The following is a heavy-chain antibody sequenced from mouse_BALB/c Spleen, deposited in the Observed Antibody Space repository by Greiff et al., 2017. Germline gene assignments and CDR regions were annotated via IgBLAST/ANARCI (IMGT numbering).Heavy chain of an antibody. J-gene: IGHJ1*01. Sequence: QVQLQQSGPDLVAPSQSLSITCTVSGFSLTSYGVHWVRQPPGKGLEWLVVIWSDGSTTYNSALKSRLSISKDNSKSQVFLKMNSLQTDDTAMYYCARQGGYYWYFDVWGAGTTVTVSS. D-gene: IGHD1-1*02. CDR1: GFSLTSYG. CDR2: IWSDGST. CDR3: ARQGGYYWYFDV. V-gene: IGHV2-6-2*01.